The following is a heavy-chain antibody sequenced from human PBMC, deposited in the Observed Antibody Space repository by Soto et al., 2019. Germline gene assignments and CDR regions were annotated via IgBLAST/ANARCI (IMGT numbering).Heavy chain of an antibody. Sequence: EVQLVESGGGLVKPGGSLRLSCAASGFSFSSDSMGWVRQAPGKGLEWVSSISSSGSFKNYADSVKGRFTISRDNAKNSLYRLLSGLKEEDTAVYYCARDPPTGTTLEWADSWGQGTLVTVSS. CDR1: GFSFSSDS. V-gene: IGHV3-21*01. D-gene: IGHD1-7*01. J-gene: IGHJ4*02. CDR3: ARDPPTGTTLEWADS. CDR2: ISSSGSFK.